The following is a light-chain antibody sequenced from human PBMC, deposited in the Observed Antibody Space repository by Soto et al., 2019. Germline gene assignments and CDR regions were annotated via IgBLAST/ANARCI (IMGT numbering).Light chain of an antibody. CDR3: QQTDGFPRT. V-gene: IGKV1D-12*01. J-gene: IGKJ1*01. CDR1: QGISTW. Sequence: EIQLTQSPSSVSASVGDSFTISCLASQGISTWLAWYQQKAGKAPKLLIYGASRLLNGVTSRFSGSGSGTYFTLTISSLQPEDFATYYCQQTDGFPRTVGQVTKVEIK. CDR2: GAS.